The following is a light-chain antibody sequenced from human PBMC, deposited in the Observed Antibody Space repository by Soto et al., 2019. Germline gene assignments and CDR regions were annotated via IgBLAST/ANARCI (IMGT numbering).Light chain of an antibody. CDR1: SSDVGGYRF. J-gene: IGLJ3*02. CDR2: EVS. Sequence: QSALTQPPSASGSLGQSVTISCTGTSSDVGGYRFVSGYQQHPGKAPKVMIYEVSKRPSGVPDRFSGSKSGSTTSLTVSGLQAEDEADYYCCSYAGNNNVVFGGGTKLTVL. V-gene: IGLV2-8*01. CDR3: CSYAGNNNVV.